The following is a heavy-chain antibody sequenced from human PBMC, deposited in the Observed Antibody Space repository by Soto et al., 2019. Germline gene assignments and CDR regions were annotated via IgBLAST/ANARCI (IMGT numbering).Heavy chain of an antibody. CDR3: ARLDGDYSYFDY. V-gene: IGHV4-39*01. CDR2: IFYNGNT. J-gene: IGHJ4*02. D-gene: IGHD4-17*01. Sequence: SETLSLTCTVSGGSLSSSSYYWGWIRQPPGKGLEWIGNIFYNGNTYYNPSLKSRVTVSVDTSKNQFSLKLSSVTAADTAVYYCARLDGDYSYFDYWGQGTLVTVSS. CDR1: GGSLSSSSYY.